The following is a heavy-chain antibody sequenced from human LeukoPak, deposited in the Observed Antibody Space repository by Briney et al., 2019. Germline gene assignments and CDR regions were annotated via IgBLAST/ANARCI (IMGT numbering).Heavy chain of an antibody. CDR2: IYPGDSDT. D-gene: IGHD6-13*01. CDR3: ARQPGYSSSWYEY. J-gene: IGHJ4*02. CDR1: GYRFTSYW. V-gene: IGHV5-51*01. Sequence: GESLKISCKGSGYRFTSYWIGWVRQMPGKGLERMGIIYPGDSDTRYSPSFQGQVTISADRSISTAYLQWSSLKASDTAMYYCARQPGYSSSWYEYWGQGTLVTVSS.